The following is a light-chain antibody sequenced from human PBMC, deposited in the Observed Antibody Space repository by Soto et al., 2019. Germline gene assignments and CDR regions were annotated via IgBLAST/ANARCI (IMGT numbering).Light chain of an antibody. CDR3: QQYSSSPPEFT. J-gene: IGKJ3*01. V-gene: IGKV3-20*01. CDR2: GAS. Sequence: EIVLTQSPGTLSLSPGERATLSCRASQSISSNHLAWYQQRPGQAPRLLIFGASYRATGIPDRFSGSGSGTDFTLTISRLEPEDFAVYYCQQYSSSPPEFTFGPGTRVDSK. CDR1: QSISSNH.